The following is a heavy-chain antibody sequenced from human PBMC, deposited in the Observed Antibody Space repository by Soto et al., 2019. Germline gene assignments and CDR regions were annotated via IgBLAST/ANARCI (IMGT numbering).Heavy chain of an antibody. Sequence: GGSLRLSCAASGFTVSSNYMSWVRQAPGKGLEWVSVIYSGGSTYYADSVKGRFTISRDNSKNTLYLQMNSLRAEDTAVYYCARELEAVAGTGGYWGQGTLVTVSS. CDR3: ARELEAVAGTGGY. J-gene: IGHJ4*02. D-gene: IGHD6-19*01. V-gene: IGHV3-66*01. CDR1: GFTVSSNY. CDR2: IYSGGST.